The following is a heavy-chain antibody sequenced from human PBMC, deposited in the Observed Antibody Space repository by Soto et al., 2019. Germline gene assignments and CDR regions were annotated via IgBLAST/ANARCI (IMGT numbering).Heavy chain of an antibody. V-gene: IGHV4-59*08. J-gene: IGHJ6*03. CDR2: IYYSGST. CDR1: GGSISSYY. CDR3: AALSISDIIVVPAAMPYYYYMDV. D-gene: IGHD2-2*01. Sequence: SETLSLTCTVSGGSISSYYWSWIRQPPGKGLEWIGYIYYSGSTNYNPSLKSRVTISIHTSKNQFYLKLNSVTDADTAVYDCAALSISDIIVVPAAMPYYYYMDVWGKGTTVTVSS.